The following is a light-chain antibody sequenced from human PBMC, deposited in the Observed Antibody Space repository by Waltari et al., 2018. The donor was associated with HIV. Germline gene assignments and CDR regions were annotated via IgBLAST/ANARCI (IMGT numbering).Light chain of an antibody. J-gene: IGLJ1*01. Sequence: QSALTQPHPVSGSPGQSLTISCTGTGPYVNTFVSWYQQYPGQAPKVIIYDVNTRPSGVPDRFSASKSGNTAFLTISGLQAEDEAEYHCCSHAGNFIFAFGTGTKVTVL. CDR3: CSHAGNFIFA. CDR1: GPYVNTF. V-gene: IGLV2-11*01. CDR2: DVN.